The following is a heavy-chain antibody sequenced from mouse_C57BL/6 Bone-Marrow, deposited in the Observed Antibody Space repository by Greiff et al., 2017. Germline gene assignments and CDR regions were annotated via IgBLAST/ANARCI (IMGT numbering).Heavy chain of an antibody. CDR1: GYTFTSYW. CDR2: IDPNSGGT. D-gene: IGHD1-1*01. Sequence: VQLQQPGAELVKPGASVKLSCKASGYTFTSYWLHWVKQRPGRGLEWIGRIDPNSGGTKYNEKFKSKATLTVDKPASTAYMQLSSLTSEDSAVYYCARDYYGSSFPAWFAYWGQGTLVTVSA. J-gene: IGHJ3*01. V-gene: IGHV1-72*01. CDR3: ARDYYGSSFPAWFAY.